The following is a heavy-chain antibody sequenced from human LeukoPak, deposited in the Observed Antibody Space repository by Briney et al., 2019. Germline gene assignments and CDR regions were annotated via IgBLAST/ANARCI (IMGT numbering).Heavy chain of an antibody. D-gene: IGHD6-19*01. CDR1: GGSISSGGYY. CDR3: ARDSHAVAGYNWFDP. J-gene: IGHJ5*02. Sequence: PSETLSLTCTVSGGSISSGGYYWSWIRQHPGKGLEWIGYIYYSGSTYYNPSLESRVTISVDTSKNQFSLKLSSVTAADTAVYYCARDSHAVAGYNWFDPWGQGTLVTVSS. CDR2: IYYSGST. V-gene: IGHV4-31*03.